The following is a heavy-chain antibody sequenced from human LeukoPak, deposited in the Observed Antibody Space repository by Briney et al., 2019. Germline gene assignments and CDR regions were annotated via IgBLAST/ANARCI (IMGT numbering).Heavy chain of an antibody. CDR3: AKRIPSWYYVDY. J-gene: IGHJ4*02. CDR2: ITGSGGGT. Sequence: GGSLRLSCAASGFTFSNYAMTWVRQPPGKGPEWVSAITGSGGGTYYADSVKGRFTISRDNSKNTLYLQMNSLRAEDTAIYYCAKRIPSWYYVDYWGQGTLVTVSS. CDR1: GFTFSNYA. D-gene: IGHD2-15*01. V-gene: IGHV3-23*01.